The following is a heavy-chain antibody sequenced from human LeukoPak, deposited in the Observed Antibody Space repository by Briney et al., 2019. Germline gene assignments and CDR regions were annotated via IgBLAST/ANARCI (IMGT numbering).Heavy chain of an antibody. CDR2: IYPCASHT. D-gene: IGHD5-12*01. CDR3: ASIVATFFDY. J-gene: IGHJ4*02. V-gene: IGHV5-51*01. Sequence: EWIAIIYPCASHTRYSPSFHRQVTISADKSISTAYLQWSSLEASDTAMYYCASIVATFFDYWRQDTLVPVSS.